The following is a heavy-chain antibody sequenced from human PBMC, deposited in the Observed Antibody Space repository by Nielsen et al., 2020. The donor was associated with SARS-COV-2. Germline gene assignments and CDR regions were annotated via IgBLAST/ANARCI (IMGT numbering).Heavy chain of an antibody. V-gene: IGHV1-18*01. CDR3: ATTAGYCSGGSCYYNWFDP. CDR2: ISAYNGNT. D-gene: IGHD2-15*01. J-gene: IGHJ5*02. Sequence: ASVKVSCKASGGTFSSYAISWVRQAPGQGLEWMGWISAYNGNTNYAQKLQGRVTMTTDTSTSTAYMELRSLRSDDTAVYYCATTAGYCSGGSCYYNWFDPWGQGTLVTVSS. CDR1: GGTFSSYA.